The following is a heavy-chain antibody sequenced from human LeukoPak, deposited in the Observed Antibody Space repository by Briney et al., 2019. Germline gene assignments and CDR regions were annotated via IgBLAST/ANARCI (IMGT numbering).Heavy chain of an antibody. J-gene: IGHJ6*03. Sequence: GGSLRLSCTASGFTFSNNWMNWVRQAPGKGLEWVANIREDGSQKYYVDSVKGRFTISTDNAKNSLYLQMNGLRAEDTAVYYCARGVHVITGYYGSYHYYMDVWGEGTTVTVSS. D-gene: IGHD3-9*01. V-gene: IGHV3-7*01. CDR2: IREDGSQK. CDR1: GFTFSNNW. CDR3: ARGVHVITGYYGSYHYYMDV.